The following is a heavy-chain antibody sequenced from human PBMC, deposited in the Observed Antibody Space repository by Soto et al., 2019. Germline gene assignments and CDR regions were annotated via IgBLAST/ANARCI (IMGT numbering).Heavy chain of an antibody. CDR2: ISYDGSNK. CDR3: ANLFDY. J-gene: IGHJ4*02. V-gene: IGHV3-30*18. Sequence: QVQLVESGGGVVKPGRSLRLSFAASGFTFSSYGMHWVRQAPGKGLEWVAVISYDGSNKYYADSVKGRFTISRDNSKNTLYLQMNSLRAEDTAVYYCANLFDYWGQGTLVTVSS. CDR1: GFTFSSYG.